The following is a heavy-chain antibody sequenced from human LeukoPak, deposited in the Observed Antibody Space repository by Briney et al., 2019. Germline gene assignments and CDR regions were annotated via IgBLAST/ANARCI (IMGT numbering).Heavy chain of an antibody. J-gene: IGHJ5*02. CDR1: GFTFSSYG. V-gene: IGHV3-30*02. CDR3: AKCGGRYFDWSSFDP. Sequence: PGGSLRLSCAASGFTFSSYGMHWVRQAPGKGLEWVAFIRYDGSNKYYADSVKGRFTISRDNSKNTLYLQMNSLRAEDTAVYYCAKCGGRYFDWSSFDPWGQGTLVTVSS. D-gene: IGHD3-9*01. CDR2: IRYDGSNK.